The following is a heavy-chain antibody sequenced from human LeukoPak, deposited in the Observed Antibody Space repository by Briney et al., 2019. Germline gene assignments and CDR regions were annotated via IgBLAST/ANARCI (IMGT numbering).Heavy chain of an antibody. CDR1: GFAFNTFW. CDR3: ARDAAGYDP. V-gene: IGHV3-7*01. J-gene: IGHJ5*02. Sequence: GGSLRLSCAASGFAFNTFWMSWVRQTPGKGLEWVANIKEDGTKKYYVDSVKGRFTISRDNAENSLYLQMNSLRAEDTAVYYCARDAAGYDPWGQGTLVTVSS. D-gene: IGHD6-13*01. CDR2: IKEDGTKK.